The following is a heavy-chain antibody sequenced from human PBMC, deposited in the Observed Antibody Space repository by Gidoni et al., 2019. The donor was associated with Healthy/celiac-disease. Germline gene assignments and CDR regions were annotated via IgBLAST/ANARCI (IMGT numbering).Heavy chain of an antibody. CDR3: ASYDSSGYYPVFDY. Sequence: QVQLVQSGAEVKKPGSSVTVSCTASGGTFSSYAISWVRQAPGQGLEWMGRIIPILGIANYAKKFQGRVTITADKSTSTAYMELSSLRSEDTAVYYCASYDSSGYYPVFDYWGQGTLVTVSS. CDR1: GGTFSSYA. D-gene: IGHD3-22*01. V-gene: IGHV1-69*04. CDR2: IIPILGIA. J-gene: IGHJ4*02.